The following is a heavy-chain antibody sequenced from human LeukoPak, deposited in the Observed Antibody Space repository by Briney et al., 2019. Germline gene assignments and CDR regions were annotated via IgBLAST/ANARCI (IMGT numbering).Heavy chain of an antibody. Sequence: GASVKVSCKASGYTFTSYDINWVRQATGQGLEWMGWMNPNSGNTGYAQKFQGRVTITRNTSISTAYMELSSLRSEDTAVYYCARGGYCSITSCYARGPFDPWGQGTLVTVSS. CDR2: MNPNSGNT. D-gene: IGHD2-2*01. CDR1: GYTFTSYD. CDR3: ARGGYCSITSCYARGPFDP. V-gene: IGHV1-8*03. J-gene: IGHJ5*02.